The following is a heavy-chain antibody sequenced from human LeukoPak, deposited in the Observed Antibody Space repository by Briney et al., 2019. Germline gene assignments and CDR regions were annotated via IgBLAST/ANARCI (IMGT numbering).Heavy chain of an antibody. Sequence: PGRSLRLSCAASGFTFSSYAMHWVRQAPGKGLEWVAVISYDGSNKYYADSVKGRFTISRDNSKNTLYLQMNSLRAEDTAVYYCAKVSRIKQWLVQGGFDYWGQGTLVTVSS. CDR1: GFTFSSYA. J-gene: IGHJ4*02. CDR2: ISYDGSNK. CDR3: AKVSRIKQWLVQGGFDY. D-gene: IGHD6-19*01. V-gene: IGHV3-30-3*01.